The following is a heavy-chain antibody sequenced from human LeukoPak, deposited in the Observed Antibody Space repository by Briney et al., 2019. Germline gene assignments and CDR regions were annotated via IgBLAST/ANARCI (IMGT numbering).Heavy chain of an antibody. D-gene: IGHD3-22*01. J-gene: IGHJ4*02. Sequence: GGSLRLSCAASGFTFSSYWMSWVRQAPGKGLEWVANIKQDGSEKYYVDSVKGRFTISRDNAKNSLYLQMNSLRAEDTAVYYCARESGGWWLLLRCLDYWGQGTLVTVSS. V-gene: IGHV3-7*01. CDR1: GFTFSSYW. CDR3: ARESGGWWLLLRCLDY. CDR2: IKQDGSEK.